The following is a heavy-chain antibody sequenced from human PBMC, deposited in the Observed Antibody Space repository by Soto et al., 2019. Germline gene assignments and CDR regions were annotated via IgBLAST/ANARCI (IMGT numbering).Heavy chain of an antibody. J-gene: IGHJ4*02. CDR3: ARHYDILTGYYGDDDFDY. CDR2: IYYSGST. D-gene: IGHD3-9*01. CDR1: GGSISSSSYY. V-gene: IGHV4-39*01. Sequence: SETLSLTCTVSGGSISSSSYYWGWIRQPPGKGLEWIGSIYYSGSTYYNPSLKSRVTISVDTSKNQFSLKLSSVTAADTAVYYCARHYDILTGYYGDDDFDYWGQGTLVTVSS.